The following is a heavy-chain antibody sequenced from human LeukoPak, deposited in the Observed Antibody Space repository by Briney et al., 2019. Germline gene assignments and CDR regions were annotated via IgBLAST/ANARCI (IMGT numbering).Heavy chain of an antibody. Sequence: PGGSLRLSCAASVFTFDDYAMHWVRQAPGKGLEWVSLISWDGGSTYYADSVKGRFTISRDNSKNYLYLQMNSLRAEDTALYYCAKGYSSGWFETWFDPWGQGTLVTVSS. CDR3: AKGYSSGWFETWFDP. D-gene: IGHD6-19*01. CDR1: VFTFDDYA. V-gene: IGHV3-43D*04. CDR2: ISWDGGST. J-gene: IGHJ5*02.